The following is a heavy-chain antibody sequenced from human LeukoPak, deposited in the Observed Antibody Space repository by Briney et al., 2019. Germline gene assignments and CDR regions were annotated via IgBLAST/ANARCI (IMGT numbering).Heavy chain of an antibody. CDR2: ISSSSSTI. Sequence: GGSLRLSCAASGFTFSSYSMNWVRQAPGKGLEWVSYISSSSSTIYYADSVKGRFTISRDNAKNSLYLQMNSLRAEDTAVYYCARFRWSPNYMDVWGKRTTVTVSS. CDR3: ARFRWSPNYMDV. J-gene: IGHJ6*03. D-gene: IGHD3-3*01. V-gene: IGHV3-48*01. CDR1: GFTFSSYS.